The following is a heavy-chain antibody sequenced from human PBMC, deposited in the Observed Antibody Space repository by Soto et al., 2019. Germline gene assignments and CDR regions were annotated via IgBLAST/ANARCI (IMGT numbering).Heavy chain of an antibody. D-gene: IGHD2-15*01. CDR2: INHSGST. CDR1: GGSFSGYY. J-gene: IGHJ1*01. Sequence: SWTLSLTCAVYGGSFSGYYWSWIRQPPGKGLEWIGEINHSGSTNYNPSLKSRVTISVDTSKNQFSLKLSSVTAADTAVYYCARGLVVVADPGHRKTAEYFQHWGQGTLVTVSS. V-gene: IGHV4-34*01. CDR3: ARGLVVVADPGHRKTAEYFQH.